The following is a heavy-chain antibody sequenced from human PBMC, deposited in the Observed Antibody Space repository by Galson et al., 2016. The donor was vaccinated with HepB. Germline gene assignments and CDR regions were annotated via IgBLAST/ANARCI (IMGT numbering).Heavy chain of an antibody. J-gene: IGHJ4*02. D-gene: IGHD3-10*01. CDR2: ISYDGSEE. V-gene: IGHV3-30*07. CDR1: GFIFSDYA. Sequence: SLRLSCAVSGFIFSDYAMHWVRQAPGKGPEWVAVISYDGSEEFYADSLKGRFTISRDNSRDTLYLQMNSLRPEDTAVYYCTKDPQLYVTRGVWDNWGQGALVTVSS. CDR3: TKDPQLYVTRGVWDN.